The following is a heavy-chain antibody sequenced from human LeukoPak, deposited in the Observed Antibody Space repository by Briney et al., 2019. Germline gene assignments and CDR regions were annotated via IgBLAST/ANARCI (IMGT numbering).Heavy chain of an antibody. D-gene: IGHD3-22*01. CDR3: VRGRYYYDTSGYVVWLDP. CDR2: IHTSGTA. Sequence: SQTLSLTCTVSGGSITSGGYYWTWIRQPAGKGLEWLGRIHTSGTATYIPSLKTRVAISLDTSKNHFSLKLSSVTAAYTAVYYCVRGRYYYDTSGYVVWLDPWGQGTLVTVSS. CDR1: GGSITSGGYY. V-gene: IGHV4-61*02. J-gene: IGHJ5*02.